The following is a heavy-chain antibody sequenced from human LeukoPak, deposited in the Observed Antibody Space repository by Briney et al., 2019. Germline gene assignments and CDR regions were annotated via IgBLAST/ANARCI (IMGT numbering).Heavy chain of an antibody. D-gene: IGHD6-13*01. CDR3: AKIPGQQPGYMDV. CDR2: ISGSGGST. CDR1: GFSFSDAW. J-gene: IGHJ6*03. Sequence: GGSLRLSCAASGFSFSDAWMSWVRQAPGKGLEWVSAISGSGGSTYYADSVKGRFTISRDNSKNTLYLQMNSLRAEDTAVYYCAKIPGQQPGYMDVWGKGTTVTVSS. V-gene: IGHV3-23*01.